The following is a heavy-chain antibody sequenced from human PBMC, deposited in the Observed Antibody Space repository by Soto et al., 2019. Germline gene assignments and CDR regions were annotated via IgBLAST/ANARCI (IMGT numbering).Heavy chain of an antibody. J-gene: IGHJ6*02. Sequence: GGSLRLSCAAAGFTFSSYSMNWVRQAPGKGLEWVSSISSSSSYIYYADSVKGRFTISRDNAKNSLYLQMNSLRAEDTAVYYCAATSVVITVYYYYGMDVWGQGTTVTVSS. D-gene: IGHD3-22*01. CDR3: AATSVVITVYYYYGMDV. CDR2: ISSSSSYI. CDR1: GFTFSSYS. V-gene: IGHV3-21*01.